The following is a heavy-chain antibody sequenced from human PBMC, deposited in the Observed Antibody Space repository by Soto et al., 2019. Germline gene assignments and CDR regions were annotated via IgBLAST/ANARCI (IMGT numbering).Heavy chain of an antibody. V-gene: IGHV1-69*06. CDR2: IVVVSNTV. D-gene: IGHD1-26*01. CDR1: GSTFNNFA. CDR3: ARAIKRWEVHQYFDS. Sequence: QVLLLQSGAEVKEPGSSVRVSCKVSGSTFNNFAFSWLRQAPGRGPGWMGGIVVVSNTVDYSQRFQDRVTITADTSTSTLYMELSSLTSEDTAVYYCARAIKRWEVHQYFDSWGQGTLLSVFS. J-gene: IGHJ4*02.